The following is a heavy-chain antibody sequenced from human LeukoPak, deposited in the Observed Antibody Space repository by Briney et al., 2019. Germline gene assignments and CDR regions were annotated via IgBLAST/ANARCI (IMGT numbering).Heavy chain of an antibody. D-gene: IGHD5-18*01. J-gene: IGHJ6*03. CDR3: AKDTSYGYGGSGYMDV. Sequence: GGSLRLSCAASGFTFSSYAMSWVRQAPGKGLEWVSGISWNSGSIGYADSVKGRFTISRDNAKNSLYLQMNSLRAEDMALYYCAKDTSYGYGGSGYMDVWGKGTTVTVSS. V-gene: IGHV3-9*03. CDR2: ISWNSGSI. CDR1: GFTFSSYA.